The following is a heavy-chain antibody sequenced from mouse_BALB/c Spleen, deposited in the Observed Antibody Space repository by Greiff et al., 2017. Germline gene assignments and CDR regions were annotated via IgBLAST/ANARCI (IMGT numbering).Heavy chain of an antibody. J-gene: IGHJ4*01. Sequence: EVKLVESGGGLVQPGGSRKLSCAASGFTFSSFGMHWVRQAPEKGLEWVAYISSGSSTIYYADTVKGRFTISRDNPKNTLFLQMTSLRSEDTAMYYCARLWLRHAMDYWGQGTSVTVSS. D-gene: IGHD2-2*01. CDR2: ISSGSSTI. CDR3: ARLWLRHAMDY. CDR1: GFTFSSFG. V-gene: IGHV5-17*02.